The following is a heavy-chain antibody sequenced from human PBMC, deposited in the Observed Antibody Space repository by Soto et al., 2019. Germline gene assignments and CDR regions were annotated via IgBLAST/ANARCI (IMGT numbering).Heavy chain of an antibody. CDR3: ARDGTPSDSSAYYYLY. CDR2: IIPMFGKA. J-gene: IGHJ4*02. CDR1: GGTFSRYA. D-gene: IGHD3-22*01. V-gene: IGHV1-69*01. Sequence: QVQLVQSGAEVKRPGSSVKVSCKASGGTFSRYAISWVRQAPGQGLEWMGGIIPMFGKANYAQKFQGRVTITADESTRTGYMELRSLISEDTAVYYCARDGTPSDSSAYYYLYWGQGTLVTVSS.